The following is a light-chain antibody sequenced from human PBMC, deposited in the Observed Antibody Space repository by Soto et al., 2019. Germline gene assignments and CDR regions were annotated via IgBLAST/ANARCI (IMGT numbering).Light chain of an antibody. J-gene: IGKJ5*01. CDR1: QSISSW. Sequence: QMTQSPSTLSASVGDRVTITCRASQSISSWLAWYQQKPGKAPKLLIYKASTLESGVPSRFSGSGSGTEFTLTINSLQADDFATYYCQQHNSFSITFGQGTRLEIK. V-gene: IGKV1-5*03. CDR3: QQHNSFSIT. CDR2: KAS.